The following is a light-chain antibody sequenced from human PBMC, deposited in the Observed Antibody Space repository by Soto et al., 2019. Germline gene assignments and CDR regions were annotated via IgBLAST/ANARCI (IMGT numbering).Light chain of an antibody. J-gene: IGKJ4*01. V-gene: IGKV3-11*01. CDR3: RQRSNWPPLT. Sequence: EIVLTQSPATLSLSPGERATLSCRASQSVSSYLAWYQQKPGQAPRLLIYDASNRATGIPARFSGSGSGTAFTLPISSLEPDDFAVYYCRQRSNWPPLTFGGGTKVEIK. CDR1: QSVSSY. CDR2: DAS.